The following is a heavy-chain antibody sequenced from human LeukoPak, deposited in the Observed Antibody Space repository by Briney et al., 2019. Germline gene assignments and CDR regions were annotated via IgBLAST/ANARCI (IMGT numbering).Heavy chain of an antibody. D-gene: IGHD6-19*01. Sequence: GGSLRLSCAASGFTFSSYEMNWVRQAPGKGLEWVSYISSSGSTIYYADPVKGRFTISRDNAKNSLYLQMNSLRAEDTAVYYCARGGLEEQWLVQYYFDYWGQGTLVTVSS. CDR2: ISSSGSTI. J-gene: IGHJ4*02. V-gene: IGHV3-48*03. CDR1: GFTFSSYE. CDR3: ARGGLEEQWLVQYYFDY.